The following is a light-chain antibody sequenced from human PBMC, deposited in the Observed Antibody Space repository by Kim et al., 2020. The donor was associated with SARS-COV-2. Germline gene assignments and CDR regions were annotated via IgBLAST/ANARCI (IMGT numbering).Light chain of an antibody. V-gene: IGLV6-57*03. CDR2: EDN. CDR1: SGNIASNF. J-gene: IGLJ3*02. Sequence: KTITISCTRSSGNIASNFVQWFQQRPGSAPTTVIYEDNQRPSGVPDRFSGSVDSSSNSASLTISGLRTEDEADYYCQSSDTSNHWVFGGGTKVTVL. CDR3: QSSDTSNHWV.